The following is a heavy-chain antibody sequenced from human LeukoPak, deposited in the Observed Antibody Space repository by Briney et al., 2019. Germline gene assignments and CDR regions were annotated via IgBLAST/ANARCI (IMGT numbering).Heavy chain of an antibody. CDR2: INPNSGGT. CDR3: ASGNYYYYYYYMDV. V-gene: IGHV1-2*06. CDR1: GYTFTRYY. J-gene: IGHJ6*03. D-gene: IGHD1-7*01. Sequence: ASVKVSCKASGYTFTRYYTHWGRQAPGQGLEWRGRINPNSGGTNYAQKFQGRVTMTRDTSISTAYMELSRLRSDDTAVYYGASGNYYYYYYYMDVWGKGTTVTVSS.